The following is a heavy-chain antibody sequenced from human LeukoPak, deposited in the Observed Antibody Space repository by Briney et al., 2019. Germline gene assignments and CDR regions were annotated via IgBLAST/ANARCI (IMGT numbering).Heavy chain of an antibody. CDR3: ARDRWRAGTPFDY. Sequence: RASETLSLTCTVSGGSISSSSYYWGWIRQPPGKGLEWIGSIYYSGSTYYNPSLKSRVTISVDTSKNQFSLKLSSVTAADTAVYYCARDRWRAGTPFDYWGQGTLVTVSS. V-gene: IGHV4-39*07. J-gene: IGHJ4*02. CDR1: GGSISSSSYY. D-gene: IGHD3-10*01. CDR2: IYYSGST.